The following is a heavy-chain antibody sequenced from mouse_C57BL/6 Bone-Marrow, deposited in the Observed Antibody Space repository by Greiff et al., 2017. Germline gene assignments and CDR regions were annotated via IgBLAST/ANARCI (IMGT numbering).Heavy chain of an antibody. Sequence: VQLQQSGPELVKPGASVKISCKASGYSFTGYYMNWVKQSPEKSLEWIGEINPSTGGTTYNQKIKAKATLTVDQSSSTAYMQLKSLTSEDAAVYYCARSQDYYARDYWGQGTSVTVTS. CDR3: ARSQDYYARDY. D-gene: IGHD6-1*01. CDR2: INPSTGGT. J-gene: IGHJ4*01. V-gene: IGHV1-42*01. CDR1: GYSFTGYY.